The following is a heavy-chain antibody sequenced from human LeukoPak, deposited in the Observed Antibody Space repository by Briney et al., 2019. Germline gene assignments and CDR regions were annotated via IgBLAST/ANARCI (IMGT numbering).Heavy chain of an antibody. CDR2: IYPGDSDT. Sequence: GESLKISCKGSGYSFTSYWIGWVRQMPGKGLEWMGIIYPGDSDTRYSPSFQGQVTISADKSISTAYLQWRSLKASDTAMYYCARHRFSYGDPGDYWGQGTLITVSS. J-gene: IGHJ4*02. V-gene: IGHV5-51*01. CDR1: GYSFTSYW. CDR3: ARHRFSYGDPGDY. D-gene: IGHD4-17*01.